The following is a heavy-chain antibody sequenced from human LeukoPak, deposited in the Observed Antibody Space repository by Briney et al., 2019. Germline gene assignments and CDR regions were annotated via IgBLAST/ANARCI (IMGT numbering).Heavy chain of an antibody. V-gene: IGHV3-53*01. D-gene: IGHD6-19*01. J-gene: IGHJ3*01. Sequence: GGSLRLSCAASGFTVSSNYMSWVRQAPGKGLEWVSVIYSGGSTYYADSVKGRFTISRDNSKNTLYLQMNSLRAEDTAVYYCARGLRVAGALGVFYEAFGVWGQGTMVTVSS. CDR2: IYSGGST. CDR3: ARGLRVAGALGVFYEAFGV. CDR1: GFTVSSNY.